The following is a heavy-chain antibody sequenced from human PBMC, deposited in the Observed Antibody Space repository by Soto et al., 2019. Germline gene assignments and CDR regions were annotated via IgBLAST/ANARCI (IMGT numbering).Heavy chain of an antibody. CDR1: GGSISSSSYY. CDR2: IYYSGST. D-gene: IGHD4-17*01. Sequence: SETLSLTCTVSGGSISSSSYYWGWIRQHPGKGKEWIGSIYYSGSTYYNPSLKSRVTISVDTSKNQFSLKLSSVTAADTAVYYCASRSVTTYANYYYYYYMDVWGKGTTVTVSS. J-gene: IGHJ6*03. V-gene: IGHV4-39*01. CDR3: ASRSVTTYANYYYYYYMDV.